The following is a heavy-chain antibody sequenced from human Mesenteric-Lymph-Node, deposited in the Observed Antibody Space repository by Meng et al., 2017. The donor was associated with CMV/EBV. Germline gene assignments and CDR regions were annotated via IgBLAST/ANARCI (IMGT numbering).Heavy chain of an antibody. CDR2: IKQDGSEK. Sequence: GESLKISCAASGFTFSSYAMSWVRQAPGKGLEWVANIKQDGSEKYYVDSVKGRFTISRDNARDSLYLQMNSLRAEDTAVYYCARDLISRPAASHYYYGMDVWGQGTTVTVSS. D-gene: IGHD2-2*01. CDR1: GFTFSSYA. V-gene: IGHV3-7*03. J-gene: IGHJ6*02. CDR3: ARDLISRPAASHYYYGMDV.